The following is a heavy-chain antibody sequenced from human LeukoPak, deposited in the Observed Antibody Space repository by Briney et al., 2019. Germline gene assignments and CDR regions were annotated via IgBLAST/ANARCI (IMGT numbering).Heavy chain of an antibody. D-gene: IGHD3-22*01. V-gene: IGHV4-59*01. CDR3: AREDYDNSGYYYY. CDR1: GGSISSYY. J-gene: IGHJ4*02. Sequence: SETLSLTCTVSGGSISSYYWSWIRRPPGKGLEWIGYIYYTGSTNYNPSLKSRVTISVDTSKNQFSLKLSSVTAADTAVYYCAREDYDNSGYYYYWGQGTLVTVSS. CDR2: IYYTGST.